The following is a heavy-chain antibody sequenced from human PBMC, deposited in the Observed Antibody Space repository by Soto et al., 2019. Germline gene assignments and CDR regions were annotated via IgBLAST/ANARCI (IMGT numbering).Heavy chain of an antibody. D-gene: IGHD3-9*01. Sequence: ASVKVSCKASGYTFTGYYMHWVRQAPGQGLEWMGWINPNSGGTNYAQKFQGRVTMTRDTSISTAYMELSRLRSDDTAVYYCARGMSALYDILTGYHPVPYWGQGTLVTVSS. V-gene: IGHV1-2*02. J-gene: IGHJ4*02. CDR2: INPNSGGT. CDR3: ARGMSALYDILTGYHPVPY. CDR1: GYTFTGYY.